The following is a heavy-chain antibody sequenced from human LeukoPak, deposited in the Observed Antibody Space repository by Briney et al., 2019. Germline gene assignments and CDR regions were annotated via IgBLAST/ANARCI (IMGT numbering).Heavy chain of an antibody. CDR2: INHSGST. Sequence: SETLSLTCAVSGGSISSGGYSWSWIRQPPGKGLEWIGEINHSGSTNYNPSLKSRVTISVDTSKNQFSLKLSSVTAADTAVYYCARGLSYYYDSSGLNYFDYWGQGTLVTVSS. J-gene: IGHJ4*02. CDR1: GGSISSGGYS. CDR3: ARGLSYYYDSSGLNYFDY. V-gene: IGHV4-34*01. D-gene: IGHD3-22*01.